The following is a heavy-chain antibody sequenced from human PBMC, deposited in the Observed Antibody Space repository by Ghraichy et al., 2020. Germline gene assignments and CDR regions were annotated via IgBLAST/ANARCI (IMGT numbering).Heavy chain of an antibody. Sequence: GGSLRLSCAASGFTFSSYGMHWVRQAPGKGLEWVAVISYDGSNKYYADSVKGRFTISRDNSKNTLYLQMNSLRAEDTAVYYCAKDQYYYDSSGYTLDYWGQGTLVTVSS. CDR1: GFTFSSYG. CDR3: AKDQYYYDSSGYTLDY. CDR2: ISYDGSNK. J-gene: IGHJ4*02. V-gene: IGHV3-30*18. D-gene: IGHD3-22*01.